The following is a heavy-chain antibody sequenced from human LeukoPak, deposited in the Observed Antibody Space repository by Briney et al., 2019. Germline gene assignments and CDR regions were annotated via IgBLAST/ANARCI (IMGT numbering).Heavy chain of an antibody. V-gene: IGHV4-59*12. J-gene: IGHJ3*02. CDR2: IYYSGST. D-gene: IGHD3-22*01. CDR1: GGSISSYY. Sequence: SETLSLTCTVSGGSISSYYWSWIRQPPGKGLEWIGYIYYSGSTNYNPSLKSRVTMSVDTSKNQFSLKLSSVTAADTAVYYCARDLPYYDSSGYDAFDIWGQGTMVTVSS. CDR3: ARDLPYYDSSGYDAFDI.